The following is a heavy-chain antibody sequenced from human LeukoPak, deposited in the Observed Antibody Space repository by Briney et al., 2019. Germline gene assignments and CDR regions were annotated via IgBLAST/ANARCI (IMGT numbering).Heavy chain of an antibody. V-gene: IGHV4-59*01. J-gene: IGHJ3*01. D-gene: IGHD1-26*01. CDR2: TYYSVST. Sequence: PSETLSLTCTVSGGSISHYHWNWIRQPPGKGLEWIGYTYYSVSTNYNPSLKSRVTISVDTSKNQLSLKLSSVTAADTAVYYCAREEYIGSHAYAIDFWGQGAMVTVSS. CDR3: AREEYIGSHAYAIDF. CDR1: GGSISHYH.